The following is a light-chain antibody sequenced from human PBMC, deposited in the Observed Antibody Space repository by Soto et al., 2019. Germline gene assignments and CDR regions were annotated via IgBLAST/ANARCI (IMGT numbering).Light chain of an antibody. CDR1: QSISSW. CDR3: QQYNSYST. J-gene: IGKJ1*01. CDR2: MAS. Sequence: DIQMTQSPSTLSASVGDRVTITCRASQSISSWLAWYQQKPGKAPKLLIYMASSLESGVPSRVSGSGSGTEFTLTISSLQPDDYATYYCQQYNSYSTFGQGTKVEIK. V-gene: IGKV1-5*03.